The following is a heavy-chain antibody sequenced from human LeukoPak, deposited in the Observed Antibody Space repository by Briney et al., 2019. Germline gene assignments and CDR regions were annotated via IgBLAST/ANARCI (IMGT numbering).Heavy chain of an antibody. V-gene: IGHV3-23*01. Sequence: GGSLRLSCAASGFTFTIYGMNWVRQAPGKGLEWVSGISGSDYTTYYADSVKGRFTISRDNSKNTLYLQMNGLRAEDAAIYYCAKTFYDSGSYWGAFDYWGQGTLVTVSS. CDR2: ISGSDYTT. J-gene: IGHJ4*02. D-gene: IGHD3-10*01. CDR3: AKTFYDSGSYWGAFDY. CDR1: GFTFTIYG.